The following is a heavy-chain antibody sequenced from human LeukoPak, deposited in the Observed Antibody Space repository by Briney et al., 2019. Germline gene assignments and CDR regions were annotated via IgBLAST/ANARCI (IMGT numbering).Heavy chain of an antibody. V-gene: IGHV3-30*18. Sequence: PGGSLRLSCAASGFTFSSYGMHWVRQAPGKGLEWVAVISYDGSNKYYADSVKGRFTISRDNSKNTLYLQMNSLRAEDTAVYYCAKFLFRYSSSSPFNWFDPWGQGTLVTVSS. CDR2: ISYDGSNK. CDR3: AKFLFRYSSSSPFNWFDP. D-gene: IGHD6-6*01. J-gene: IGHJ5*02. CDR1: GFTFSSYG.